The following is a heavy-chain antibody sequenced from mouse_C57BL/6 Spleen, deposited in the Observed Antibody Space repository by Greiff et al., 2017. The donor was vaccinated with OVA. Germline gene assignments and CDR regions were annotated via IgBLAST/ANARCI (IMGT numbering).Heavy chain of an antibody. V-gene: IGHV1-26*01. CDR2: INPNNGGT. J-gene: IGHJ4*01. CDR3: AKRGPYYYAMDY. CDR1: GYTFTDYY. Sequence: DVQLQESGPELVKPGASVKISCKASGYTFTDYYMNWVKQSHGKSLEWIGDINPNNGGTSYNQKFKGKATLTVDKSSSTAYMELRSLTSEDSAVYYCAKRGPYYYAMDYWGQGTSVTVSS.